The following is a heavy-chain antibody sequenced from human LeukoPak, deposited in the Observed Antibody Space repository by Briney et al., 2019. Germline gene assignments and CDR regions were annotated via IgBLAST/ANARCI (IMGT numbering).Heavy chain of an antibody. CDR3: AGSSTSCYVYYYYYGMDV. Sequence: ASVKVSCKASGGTFSSYAISWVRQAPGQGLEWMGGIIPIFGTANYAQKFQGRVTITADKSTSTAYMELSSLRSEDTAVYYCAGSSTSCYVYYYYYGMDVWGKGTTVTVSS. J-gene: IGHJ6*04. CDR1: GGTFSSYA. D-gene: IGHD2-2*01. CDR2: IIPIFGTA. V-gene: IGHV1-69*06.